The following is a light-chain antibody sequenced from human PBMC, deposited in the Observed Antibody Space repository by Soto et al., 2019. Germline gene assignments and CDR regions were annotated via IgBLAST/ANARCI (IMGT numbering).Light chain of an antibody. Sequence: EIVMTQSPATLSVSPGERATLSCRASQSVSSNLAWYQQKPGQAPRLLIYGASTRATGIPARFSGSGSGTEFTLTISSLQSEDIAVYYYQQYNNWPPRTFGQGTKV. J-gene: IGKJ1*01. V-gene: IGKV3-15*01. CDR1: QSVSSN. CDR3: QQYNNWPPRT. CDR2: GAS.